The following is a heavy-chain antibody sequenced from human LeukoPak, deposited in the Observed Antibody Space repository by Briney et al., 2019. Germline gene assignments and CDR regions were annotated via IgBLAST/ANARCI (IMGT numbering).Heavy chain of an antibody. CDR2: ITWYGDIS. V-gene: IGHV3-43D*03. J-gene: IGHJ4*02. CDR3: AKSTRRWSEFEY. Sequence: PGGSLRLSCSSSGFTFGYYAMHWVRQAPGKGLELVSLITWYGDISYYADSVQGRFTICSDNSQNSLYLEMTSLRGDDPAFYYCAKSTRRWSEFEYWGQGTMVPVS. D-gene: IGHD2-15*01. CDR1: GFTFGYYA.